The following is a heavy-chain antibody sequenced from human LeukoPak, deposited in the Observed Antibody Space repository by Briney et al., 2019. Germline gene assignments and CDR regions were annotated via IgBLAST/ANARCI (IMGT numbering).Heavy chain of an antibody. CDR2: IWYDGSNK. J-gene: IGHJ4*02. V-gene: IGHV3-33*01. D-gene: IGHD3-10*01. Sequence: PGRSLRLSCAASGFTFSSYGMHWVRQAPGKGLEWVAVIWYDGSNKYYADSVKGRFTISRDNSKNTLYLQMNSLRAEDTAVYYCARGIRVRGVINPRGFDYWGQGTLVTVSS. CDR3: ARGIRVRGVINPRGFDY. CDR1: GFTFSSYG.